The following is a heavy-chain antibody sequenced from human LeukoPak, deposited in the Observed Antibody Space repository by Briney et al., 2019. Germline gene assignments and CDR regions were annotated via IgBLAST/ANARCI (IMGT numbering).Heavy chain of an antibody. CDR3: ARRGDY. D-gene: IGHD3-16*01. J-gene: IGHJ4*02. CDR2: IYYTGST. Sequence: PSETLSLTCTVSGDSLSTNYYYWGWIRQPPGKGLEWIGRIYYTGSTHYSPSRKSRVTIALDTSKNQFSLKLRSVTAADTAVYYCARRGDYWGQGILVTVSS. CDR1: GDSLSTNYYY. V-gene: IGHV4-39*01.